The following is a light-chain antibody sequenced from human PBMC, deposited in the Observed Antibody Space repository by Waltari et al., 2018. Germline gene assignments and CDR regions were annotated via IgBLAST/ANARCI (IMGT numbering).Light chain of an antibody. V-gene: IGKV1-39*01. CDR3: QQSYSTPRT. J-gene: IGKJ3*01. CDR1: QSISSY. CDR2: AAS. Sequence: DIQMTQSPSSLSASVGYSVTITCRASQSISSYLNWYQQKPGKAPKLLIYAASSLQSGVPSRFSGSGSGTDFTLTISSLQPEDFATYYCQQSYSTPRTFGPGTKVDIK.